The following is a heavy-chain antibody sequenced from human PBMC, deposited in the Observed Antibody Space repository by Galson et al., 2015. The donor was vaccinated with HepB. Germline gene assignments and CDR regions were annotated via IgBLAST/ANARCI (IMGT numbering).Heavy chain of an antibody. D-gene: IGHD4-11*01. CDR3: ARDKMTPGPFDY. CDR1: GFTFSSYG. Sequence: SLRLSCAASGFTFSSYGMHWVRQAPGKGLEWVAVIWYDGSNKYYADSVKGRFTISRDNSKNTLYLQMNSLRAEDTAVYCCARDKMTPGPFDYWGQGTLVTVSS. V-gene: IGHV3-33*08. CDR2: IWYDGSNK. J-gene: IGHJ4*02.